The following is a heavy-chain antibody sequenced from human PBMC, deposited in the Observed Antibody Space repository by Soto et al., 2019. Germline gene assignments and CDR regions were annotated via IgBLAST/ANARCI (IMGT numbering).Heavy chain of an antibody. CDR1: VFIFTNYS. J-gene: IGHJ3*01. CDR2: IGGRGNSE. CDR3: VREGRGSFDF. D-gene: IGHD5-12*01. Sequence: GESXRLSCSASVFIFTNYSINWFRQAPGKGLEWVSVIGGRGNSEYYADSVQGRFTISRDNSKNTLSLQMSSLTADDTAIYYCVREGRGSFDFWGRGTMVTVSS. V-gene: IGHV3-23*01.